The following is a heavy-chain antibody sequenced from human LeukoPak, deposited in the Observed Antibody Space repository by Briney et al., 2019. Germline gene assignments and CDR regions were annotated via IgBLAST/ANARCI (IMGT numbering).Heavy chain of an antibody. J-gene: IGHJ5*02. CDR1: GDSISSSNW. D-gene: IGHD3-10*01. V-gene: IGHV4-4*02. CDR2: IYHSGST. CDR3: AREGLNMVRGIIPKEAWGWFDP. Sequence: PSGTLSLTCAVSGDSISSSNWWNWVRQPPGKGLEWIGEIYHSGSTHYNPSLKSRITISVDTSKNQFSLKLSSVTAADTAVYYCAREGLNMVRGIIPKEAWGWFDPWGQGTLVTVSS.